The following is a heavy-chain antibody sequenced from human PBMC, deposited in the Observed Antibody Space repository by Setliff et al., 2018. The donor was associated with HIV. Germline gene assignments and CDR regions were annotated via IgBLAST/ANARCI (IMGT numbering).Heavy chain of an antibody. J-gene: IGHJ3*02. CDR2: IHSSGNT. Sequence: SETLSLTCAVYGGSLSDYYWSWIRQPPGKGLEWLGEIHSSGNTNYSPSLKGRVTISVDTPKNQYSLNLKSVTAADTAVYYCARVREGFLPYDAFEIWGQGTMGTVSS. V-gene: IGHV4-34*01. D-gene: IGHD3-3*01. CDR1: GGSLSDYY. CDR3: ARVREGFLPYDAFEI.